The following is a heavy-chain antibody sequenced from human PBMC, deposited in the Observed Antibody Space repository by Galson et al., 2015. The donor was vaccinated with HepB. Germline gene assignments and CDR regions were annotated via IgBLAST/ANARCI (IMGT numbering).Heavy chain of an antibody. CDR3: AKDPYLYSALAGTMAGFDY. CDR1: GFTSSNYG. CDR2: ISYDGSNK. J-gene: IGHJ4*02. D-gene: IGHD6-19*01. V-gene: IGHV3-30*18. Sequence: SLRLSCAASGFTSSNYGMHWVRQAPGKGLEGVAVISYDGSNKYYEDYVKGRFTISRDNSKNKLYLQMNSLRAEDTALYYCAKDPYLYSALAGTMAGFDYWGQGTPVTVSS.